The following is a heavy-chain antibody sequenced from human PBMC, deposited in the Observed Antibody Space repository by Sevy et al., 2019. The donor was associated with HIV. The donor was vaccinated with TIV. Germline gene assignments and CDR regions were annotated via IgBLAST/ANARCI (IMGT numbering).Heavy chain of an antibody. CDR2: ISGSSNYI. CDR1: GFTFINYN. Sequence: GGSLRLSCAASGFTFINYNMNWVRQAPGKGLEWVSCISGSSNYIYYAESMKGRFIISRDNVKVTLFLQMNSLRGDDKAVYYCARGPPDGSYDYFDHWGQGTLVTVSS. J-gene: IGHJ4*02. D-gene: IGHD1-26*01. V-gene: IGHV3-21*06. CDR3: ARGPPDGSYDYFDH.